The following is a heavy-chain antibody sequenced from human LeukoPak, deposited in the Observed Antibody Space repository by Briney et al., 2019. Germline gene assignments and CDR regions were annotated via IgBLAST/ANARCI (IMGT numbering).Heavy chain of an antibody. CDR1: GFTFSDYY. CDR2: ISSSGTYT. V-gene: IGHV3-11*06. CDR3: ARAQNYYDSSGYYSVFDY. Sequence: GGSLRLSCAASGFTFSDYYMSWIRQAPGKGLEWISYISSSGTYTNYADSVKGRFTISRDNAKNSLYLQMNSLRAEDTAVYYCARAQNYYDSSGYYSVFDYWGQGTLVTVSS. J-gene: IGHJ4*02. D-gene: IGHD3-22*01.